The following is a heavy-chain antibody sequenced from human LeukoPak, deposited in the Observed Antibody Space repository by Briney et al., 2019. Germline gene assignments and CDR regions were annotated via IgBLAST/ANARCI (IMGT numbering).Heavy chain of an antibody. CDR3: ARAYGSGSYHYFDY. CDR2: IIPIFGTA. Sequence: SVKVSCKASGLTFSSYAISWVRHAPGQGLEWMGGIIPIFGTANYAQKFQGRVTITADESTSTAYMELSSLRSEDTAVYYCARAYGSGSYHYFDYWGQGTLVTVSS. D-gene: IGHD3-10*01. V-gene: IGHV1-69*13. J-gene: IGHJ4*02. CDR1: GLTFSSYA.